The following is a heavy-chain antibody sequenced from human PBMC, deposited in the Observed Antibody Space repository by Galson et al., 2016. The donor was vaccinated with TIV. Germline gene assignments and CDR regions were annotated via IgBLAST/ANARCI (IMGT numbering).Heavy chain of an antibody. J-gene: IGHJ6*02. CDR1: GGPFLSYS. CDR3: ASQYRSSPNQGVMDV. V-gene: IGHV1-69*02. Sequence: SVKVSCKASGGPFLSYSINWARQAPGQGLEWMGRIIPVSDMASYAQKFQGRVTIIADKSTRTAYMELSSLRFEDTAVYFCASQYRSSPNQGVMDVWGQGTTVTVSS. D-gene: IGHD6-6*01. CDR2: IIPVSDMA.